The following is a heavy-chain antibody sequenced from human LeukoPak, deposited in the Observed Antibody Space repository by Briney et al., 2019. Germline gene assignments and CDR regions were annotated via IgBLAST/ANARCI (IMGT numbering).Heavy chain of an antibody. D-gene: IGHD2-15*01. J-gene: IGHJ4*02. V-gene: IGHV4-30-4*08. Sequence: WVRQAPGKDLEWIGYIYYTGSAYYNPSLKSRFTISVDTSKNHFPLRLRSATAADTAVYYWSGGGGGGYFDYWGQGTQVTVSS. CDR3: SGGGGGGYFDY. CDR2: IYYTGSA.